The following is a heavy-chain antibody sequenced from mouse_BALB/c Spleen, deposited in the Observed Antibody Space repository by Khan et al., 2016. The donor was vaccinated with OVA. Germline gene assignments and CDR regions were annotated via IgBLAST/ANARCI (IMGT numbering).Heavy chain of an antibody. V-gene: IGHV1S137*01. Sequence: VQLQQSGAELVRPGVSVKISCKGSGYTFTDFTLHWVKQSHAMSLEWIGVISTYYGHATYNQKFKDKATMTVDKSSSTAYMDLARLTSEDSAILYGGGGGGGNRFAYWGQGTLVTVSA. CDR1: GYTFTDFT. CDR3: GGGGGGNRFAY. J-gene: IGHJ3*01. D-gene: IGHD1-1*02. CDR2: ISTYYGHA.